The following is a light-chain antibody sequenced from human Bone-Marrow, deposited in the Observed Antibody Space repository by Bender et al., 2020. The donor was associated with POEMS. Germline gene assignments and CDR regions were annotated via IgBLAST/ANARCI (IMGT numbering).Light chain of an antibody. J-gene: IGLJ2*01. CDR3: AARDDSLNGQVL. Sequence: QSVVTQPPSLSEAPRQRVTISCSGSSSNIGNHGVNWYQQLPGEAPKLLIYYDDLLTPGVSYRFSASKSGTSASLAISGLLSEDDAYYYCAARDDSLNGQVLFGGGTKLTVL. V-gene: IGLV1-36*01. CDR1: SSNIGNHG. CDR2: YDD.